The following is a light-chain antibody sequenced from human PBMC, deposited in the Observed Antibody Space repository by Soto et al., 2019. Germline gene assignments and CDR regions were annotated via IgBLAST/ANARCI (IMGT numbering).Light chain of an antibody. J-gene: IGLJ1*01. CDR1: SSDVGTYNL. CDR2: EVS. Sequence: QSALTQPVSVSGSPGQSITISCTGTSSDVGTYNLVSWYQQHPGKAPKLMIYEVSKRLSGVSNRFSGSKSGNTASLTISGLQAEDEADYYCCSYAFNITPLYVFGTGTKVTVL. V-gene: IGLV2-23*02. CDR3: CSYAFNITPLYV.